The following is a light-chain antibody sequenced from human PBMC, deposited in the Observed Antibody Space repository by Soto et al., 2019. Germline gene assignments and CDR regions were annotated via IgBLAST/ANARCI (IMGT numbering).Light chain of an antibody. V-gene: IGKV1-5*03. CDR1: QSISNW. CDR3: QQYDNYWT. Sequence: DIQMTQSPSNLSASIGDRVTITCRASQSISNWLAWYQQKPGKVPKLLIYKASTLESGVPSRFSGSGSGTEFTLIISSLQPHDFATYYCQQYDNYWTFGQGTKVDI. CDR2: KAS. J-gene: IGKJ1*01.